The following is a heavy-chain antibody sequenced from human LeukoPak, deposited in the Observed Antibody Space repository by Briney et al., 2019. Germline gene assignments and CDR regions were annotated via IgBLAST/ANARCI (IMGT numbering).Heavy chain of an antibody. CDR3: ARSGLLPPGGSYYDY. Sequence: ASVKVSCKASGYTFIDYYIHWVRQAPGQGLEWMGWINPNSGVARYSQRFQGRVALTRDTSINTAYMEVRSLTSDDTAVYYCARSGLLPPGGSYYDYWGQGTLVTVSS. CDR2: INPNSGVA. CDR1: GYTFIDYY. J-gene: IGHJ4*02. V-gene: IGHV1-2*02. D-gene: IGHD3-3*01.